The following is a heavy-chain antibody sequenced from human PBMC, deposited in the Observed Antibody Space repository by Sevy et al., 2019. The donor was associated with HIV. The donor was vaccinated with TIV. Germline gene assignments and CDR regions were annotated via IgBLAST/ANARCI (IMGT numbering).Heavy chain of an antibody. Sequence: ASVKVSCKASGGTFSSYAISWVRQAPGQGLAWMGGIIPIFGTANYAQKFQGRVTITADKSTSTAYMELSSLRSEDTAVYYCARDRVPADTAMVTGDYYYYYMDVWGKGTTVTVSS. CDR2: IIPIFGTA. V-gene: IGHV1-69*06. CDR3: ARDRVPADTAMVTGDYYYYYMDV. CDR1: GGTFSSYA. J-gene: IGHJ6*03. D-gene: IGHD5-18*01.